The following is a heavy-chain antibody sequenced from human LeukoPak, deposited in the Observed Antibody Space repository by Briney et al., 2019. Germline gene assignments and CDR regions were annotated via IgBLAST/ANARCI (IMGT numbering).Heavy chain of an antibody. V-gene: IGHV3-9*01. CDR3: AKASGYSSSWPTH. Sequence: PGRSLRLSCVVSGFTLDDYAMHWVRQAPGKGLEWVSGISYNSASIGYVDSVKGRFTISRDNAKNSLYLQMNSLRAEDTALYYCAKASGYSSSWPTHWGQGTLVTVSS. D-gene: IGHD6-13*01. CDR1: GFTLDDYA. CDR2: ISYNSASI. J-gene: IGHJ4*02.